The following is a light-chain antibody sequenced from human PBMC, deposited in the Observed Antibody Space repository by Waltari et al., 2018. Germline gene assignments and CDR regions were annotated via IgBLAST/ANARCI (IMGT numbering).Light chain of an antibody. J-gene: IGKJ1*01. Sequence: DIQMTQSPSPLSASVGDRVNISCRASQGISNYLAWYQQKPGKVPKLLIYEASTFQSGVPSRFSGSGSGTDFTLTISSLQPEDVATYYCQKYNSAPRTFGQGTKVEIK. CDR2: EAS. CDR3: QKYNSAPRT. CDR1: QGISNY. V-gene: IGKV1-27*01.